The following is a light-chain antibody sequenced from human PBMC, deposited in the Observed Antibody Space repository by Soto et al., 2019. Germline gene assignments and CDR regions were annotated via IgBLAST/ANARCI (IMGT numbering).Light chain of an antibody. CDR2: VNSDGSH. V-gene: IGLV4-69*01. J-gene: IGLJ2*01. Sequence: QPVLTQSPSASASLGASVKLTCTLDNGHSSHAIAWHLQQPEKGPRYLMKVNSDGSHNKGDGIPDRFSGSSSGAERYLTISSLQSEDEADYYCQTWGSGIQVFGGGTKVTVL. CDR3: QTWGSGIQV. CDR1: NGHSSHA.